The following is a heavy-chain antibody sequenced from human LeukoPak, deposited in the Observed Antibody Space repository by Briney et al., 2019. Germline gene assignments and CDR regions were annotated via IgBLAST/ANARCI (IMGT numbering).Heavy chain of an antibody. J-gene: IGHJ6*02. CDR3: ARGVGVVVAEGYYYGMDV. D-gene: IGHD2-15*01. V-gene: IGHV6-1*01. CDR1: GDSVSSNSAA. CDR2: TYYRSKWYN. Sequence: SQTLSLTCAISGDSVSSNSAAWNWIRQSPSRGLEWLGRTYYRSKWYNDHAVSVKSRITINPDTSKNQFSLQLNSVTPEDTAVYYCARGVGVVVAEGYYYGMDVWGQGTTVTVSS.